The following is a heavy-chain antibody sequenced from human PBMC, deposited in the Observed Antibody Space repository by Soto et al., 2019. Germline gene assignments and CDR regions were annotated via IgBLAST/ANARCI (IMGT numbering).Heavy chain of an antibody. V-gene: IGHV1-18*01. CDR3: ARDLFDIVVVPAAQGFDP. D-gene: IGHD2-2*01. J-gene: IGHJ5*02. CDR1: GYTFTSYG. CDR2: ISAYNGNT. Sequence: ASVKLSCKDSGYTFTSYGISWVRQAPGQGLEWMGWISAYNGNTNYAQKLQGRVTMTTDTSTSTAYMELRSLRSDDTAVYYCARDLFDIVVVPAAQGFDPWGQGTLVTVSS.